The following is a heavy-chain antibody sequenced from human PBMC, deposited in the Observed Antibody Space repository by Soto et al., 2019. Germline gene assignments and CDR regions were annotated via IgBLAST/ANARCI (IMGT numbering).Heavy chain of an antibody. CDR1: CASVRSYH. CDR2: VQMSGTT. V-gene: IGHV4-4*07. J-gene: IGHJ5*01. Sequence: PETLSLTCAVSCASVRSYHWSWIRQAAGKGLEWIGRVQMSGTTNYNPSLKTRVTMSLDTSKNEVSLRMNSVTDAYPAVYVCAEDRSTRRWSHSGGHGP. D-gene: IGHD2-15*01. CDR3: AEDRSTRRWSHS.